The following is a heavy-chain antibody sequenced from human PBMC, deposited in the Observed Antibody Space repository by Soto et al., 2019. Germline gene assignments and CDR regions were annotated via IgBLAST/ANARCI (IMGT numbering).Heavy chain of an antibody. Sequence: SETLSLTCTVSGDSISSYYWSWIRQPPGKGLEWIGYIHYSGSTNYNPSLKSRVTISVDTSKNQFSLKVNSVTAADTAVYYCARGTLTAAGLFDFWGQGTLVTVSS. CDR1: GDSISSYY. CDR3: ARGTLTAAGLFDF. D-gene: IGHD6-13*01. CDR2: IHYSGST. V-gene: IGHV4-59*01. J-gene: IGHJ4*02.